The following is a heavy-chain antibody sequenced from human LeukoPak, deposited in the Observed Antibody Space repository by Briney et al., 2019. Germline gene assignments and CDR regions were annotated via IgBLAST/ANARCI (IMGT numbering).Heavy chain of an antibody. CDR3: ARDGLGSYDF. Sequence: GGSLRLSCAASGFDFSDYTINWVRQAPGKGLEWVSSISSNGRYIYYADSVKGGLTISRDNAKNSVYLQMNSLRAEDTAVYYCARDGLGSYDFWGQGTLVTVSS. D-gene: IGHD3-10*01. J-gene: IGHJ4*02. V-gene: IGHV3-21*01. CDR1: GFDFSDYT. CDR2: ISSNGRYI.